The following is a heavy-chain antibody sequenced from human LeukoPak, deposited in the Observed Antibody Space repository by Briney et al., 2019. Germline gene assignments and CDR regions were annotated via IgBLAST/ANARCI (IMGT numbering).Heavy chain of an antibody. CDR3: ARNQNYYDSSGYYFNWFDP. J-gene: IGHJ5*02. CDR1: GGTFSSYA. V-gene: IGHV1-69*13. CDR2: IIPIFGTA. D-gene: IGHD3-22*01. Sequence: SVKVSCRASGGTFSSYAISWVRQAPGQGLEWMGGIIPIFGTANYAQKFQGRVTITADESTSTAYMELSSLRSEDTAVYYCARNQNYYDSSGYYFNWFDPWGQGTLVTVSS.